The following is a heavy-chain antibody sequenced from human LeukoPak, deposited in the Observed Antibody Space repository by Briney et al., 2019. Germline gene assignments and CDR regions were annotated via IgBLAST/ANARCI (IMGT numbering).Heavy chain of an antibody. Sequence: SETLFLTCTVSGGSISSYYWSWVRQPPGKGLEWIGYIYYTGSINYNPSLKSRVTISVDTSKKQLSLKLRSVTAADTAVYYCARENYFDRSGYYPNWLDPWGQGTLVTVSS. J-gene: IGHJ5*02. CDR3: ARENYFDRSGYYPNWLDP. V-gene: IGHV4-59*01. D-gene: IGHD3-22*01. CDR1: GGSISSYY. CDR2: IYYTGSI.